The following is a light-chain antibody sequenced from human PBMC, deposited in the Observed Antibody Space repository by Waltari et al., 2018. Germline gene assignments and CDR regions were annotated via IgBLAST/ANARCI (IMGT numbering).Light chain of an antibody. CDR2: AAS. CDR3: LQHNSYPLT. V-gene: IGKV1-17*01. J-gene: IGKJ4*01. Sequence: DIQMTQSPSSLSASVGDTVTITCRASQGINSYLNWFQQKPGKAPKLLIYAASSLESGVPSRFSGSGSGTEFTLIISSLQPEDFAVYYCLQHNSYPLTFGGGTKVEI. CDR1: QGINSY.